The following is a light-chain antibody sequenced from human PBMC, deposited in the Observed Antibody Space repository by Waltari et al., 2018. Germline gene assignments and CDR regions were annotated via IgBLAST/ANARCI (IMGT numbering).Light chain of an antibody. CDR2: GAS. CDR1: QSISNW. V-gene: IGKV1-12*01. J-gene: IGKJ4*01. Sequence: DIQMTQSPSSVSAFVGARVTITFGASQSISNWLAWYQQKPGKAPKLLIYGASDLHSGVPSRFSGSGAGTDFTLTISSLQAEDFATYYCQQVNSFPATFGGGTTVEIK. CDR3: QQVNSFPAT.